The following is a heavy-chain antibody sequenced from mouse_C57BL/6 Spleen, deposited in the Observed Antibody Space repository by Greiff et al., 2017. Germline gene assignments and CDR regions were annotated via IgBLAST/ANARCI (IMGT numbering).Heavy chain of an antibody. CDR2: IDPSDSYT. J-gene: IGHJ2*01. Sequence: VQLQQPGAELVMPGASVKLSCKASGYTFTSYWMHWVKQRPGQGLEWIGEIDPSDSYTNYNKKFKGKSTLTVDKSSSTAYMQLSSLASEDSAVYYCAKGDSSGYVYFDYWGQGTTLTVSS. D-gene: IGHD3-2*02. CDR1: GYTFTSYW. CDR3: AKGDSSGYVYFDY. V-gene: IGHV1-69*01.